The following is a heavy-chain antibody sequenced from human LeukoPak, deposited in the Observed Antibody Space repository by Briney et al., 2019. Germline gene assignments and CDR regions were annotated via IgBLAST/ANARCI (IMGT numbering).Heavy chain of an antibody. CDR2: ISSSSSYI. V-gene: IGHV3-21*01. D-gene: IGHD2-15*01. J-gene: IGHJ6*03. Sequence: GGSLRLSCAASGFTFSSYSMNWVRQAPGKGLEWVSSISSSSSYIYYADSVKGRFTISRDNSKNTLYLQMNSLRAEDTAVYYCARVRDYSTYYYYYYMDVWGKGTTVTISS. CDR1: GFTFSSYS. CDR3: ARVRDYSTYYYYYYMDV.